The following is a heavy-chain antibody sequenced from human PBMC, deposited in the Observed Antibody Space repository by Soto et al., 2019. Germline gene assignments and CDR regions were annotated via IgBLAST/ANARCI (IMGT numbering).Heavy chain of an antibody. CDR3: ARASRLGWFDP. J-gene: IGHJ5*02. Sequence: SETLSLSCTVSGGSISSGDYYWSWIRQPPGKGLEWIGYIYYSGSTYYNPSLKSRVTISVDTSKNQFSLELSSVTAADTAVYYCARASRLGWFDPWGQGTLVTVSS. CDR2: IYYSGST. D-gene: IGHD3-22*01. V-gene: IGHV4-30-4*01. CDR1: GGSISSGDYY.